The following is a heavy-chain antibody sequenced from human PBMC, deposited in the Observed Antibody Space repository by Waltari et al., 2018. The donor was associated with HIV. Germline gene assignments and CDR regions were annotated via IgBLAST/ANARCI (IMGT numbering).Heavy chain of an antibody. CDR2: IYTSGST. V-gene: IGHV4-61*02. CDR1: GGSISSASYY. J-gene: IGHJ4*02. Sequence: QVQLQESGPGLLKPSQTLSLTCTVSGGSISSASYYWTWIRQSAGKGLEWIGRIYTSGSTSSHPSLKSRVSISINTSRNHFSLKLTSVTAADTAVYYCARDDLGSGWFFDYWGPGTLVTVSS. CDR3: ARDDLGSGWFFDY. D-gene: IGHD6-19*01.